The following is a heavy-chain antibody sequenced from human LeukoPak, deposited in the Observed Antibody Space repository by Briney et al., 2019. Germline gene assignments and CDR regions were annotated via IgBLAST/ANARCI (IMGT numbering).Heavy chain of an antibody. CDR3: ARDGIKDHRGYYYHYMDV. J-gene: IGHJ6*03. D-gene: IGHD1-14*01. Sequence: SETLSLTCAVSGYSISSGYYWGWIRQPPGKGLEWIGSVSHSGSTYYNPSLKSRVTISVDTSKNQFSLKLSSVTAADTAVYYCARDGIKDHRGYYYHYMDVWGKGTTVTVSS. CDR2: VSHSGST. V-gene: IGHV4-38-2*02. CDR1: GYSISSGYY.